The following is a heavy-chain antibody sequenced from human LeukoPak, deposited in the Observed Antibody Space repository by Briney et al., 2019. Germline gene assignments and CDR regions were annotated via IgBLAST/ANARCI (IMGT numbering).Heavy chain of an antibody. CDR3: ARRIRAYCGGDCYRYYYYMDV. CDR1: GGSFSGYY. V-gene: IGHV4-59*10. D-gene: IGHD2-21*02. J-gene: IGHJ6*03. CDR2: IYTSGST. Sequence: SETLSLTCAVYGGSFSGYYWSWIRQPPGKGLEWIGRIYTSGSTNYNPSLKSRVTISVDTSKNQFSLKLSSVTAADTAVYYCARRIRAYCGGDCYRYYYYMDVWGKGTTVTVSS.